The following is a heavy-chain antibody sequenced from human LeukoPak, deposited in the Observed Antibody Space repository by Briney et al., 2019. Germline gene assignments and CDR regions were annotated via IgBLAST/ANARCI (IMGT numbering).Heavy chain of an antibody. V-gene: IGHV3-74*01. D-gene: IGHD2-2*01. CDR3: AKDFNRYCSSTSCYPGGDY. Sequence: GGSLRLSCAASGFTFSSYWMHWVRQAPGKGLVWVSRINSDGSSTSYADSVKGRFTISRDNAKNTLYLQMNSLRAEDTAVYYCAKDFNRYCSSTSCYPGGDYWGQGTLVIVSS. J-gene: IGHJ4*02. CDR2: INSDGSST. CDR1: GFTFSSYW.